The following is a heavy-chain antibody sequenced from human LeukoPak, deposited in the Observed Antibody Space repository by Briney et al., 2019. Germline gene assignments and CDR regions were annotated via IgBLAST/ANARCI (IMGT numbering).Heavy chain of an antibody. J-gene: IGHJ4*02. V-gene: IGHV3-7*01. CDR2: IKGDESDR. Sequence: GGSLRLSCAASGFTFSDYWMIWVRQAPGKGLEWVADIKGDESDRFYVDSVRGRFSISRDNAKNSLYLHMNSLRVEDTALYYCARLYVDPMTTTSYYFDSWGQGTLVTVSS. CDR3: ARLYVDPMTTTSYYFDS. CDR1: GFTFSDYW. D-gene: IGHD4-17*01.